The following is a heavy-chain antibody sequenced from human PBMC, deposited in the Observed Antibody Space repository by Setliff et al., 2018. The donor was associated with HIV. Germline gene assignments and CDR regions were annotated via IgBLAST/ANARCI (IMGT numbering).Heavy chain of an antibody. Sequence: PGGSLRLSCADAKFPLSDLWMYWMHWIRQVPGKGLVWVSRINYDRITTSYADSVQGRFTISRDNAKNTVYLQMNSLRVDDTAIYYCAREGATTAGFDIWGHGTMVTVSS. CDR2: INYDRITT. CDR1: KFPLSDLWMYW. J-gene: IGHJ3*02. D-gene: IGHD6-19*01. CDR3: AREGATTAGFDI. V-gene: IGHV3-74*01.